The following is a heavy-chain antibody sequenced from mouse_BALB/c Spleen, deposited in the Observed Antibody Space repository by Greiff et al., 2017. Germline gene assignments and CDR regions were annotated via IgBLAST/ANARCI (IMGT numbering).Heavy chain of an antibody. CDR1: GFNIKDYY. D-gene: IGHD2-1*01. V-gene: IGHV14-1*02. J-gene: IGHJ4*01. Sequence: EVKLVESGAELVRPGALVKLSCKASGFNIKDYYMHWVKQRPEQGLEWIGWIDPENGNTIYDPKFQGKASITADTSSNTAYLQLSSLTSEDTAVYYCARSYYGNYYAMDYWGQGTSVTVSS. CDR3: ARSYYGNYYAMDY. CDR2: IDPENGNT.